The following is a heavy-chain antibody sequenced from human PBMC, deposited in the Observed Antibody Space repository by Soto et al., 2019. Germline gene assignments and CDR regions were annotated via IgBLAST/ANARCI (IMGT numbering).Heavy chain of an antibody. J-gene: IGHJ4*02. CDR2: IYTSGST. CDR3: ARGGIQLSYAFDY. V-gene: IGHV4-4*07. D-gene: IGHD5-18*01. Sequence: LSLTCSVSGTSVSNYYWSWIRQPAGKGLEHIGRIYTSGSTSYNPSLKSRVTMSMDTSQTQIYLNLTSVTAADTAVYYCARGGIQLSYAFDYWGQGIQVTVSS. CDR1: GTSVSNYY.